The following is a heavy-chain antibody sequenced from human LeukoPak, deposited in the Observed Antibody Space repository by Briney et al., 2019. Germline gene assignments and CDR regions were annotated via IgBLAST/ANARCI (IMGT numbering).Heavy chain of an antibody. J-gene: IGHJ6*02. V-gene: IGHV3-43*02. CDR1: GFTFDDYA. D-gene: IGHD5-24*01. Sequence: GSLRLSCAASGFTFDDYAMHWVRQAPGKGLEWVSLISGDGGSTHYADSVKGRFTISRDNSKNSLYLQMNSLRTEDTALYYCAKDRAGGDGYYYYGMDVWGQGTTVTVSS. CDR3: AKDRAGGDGYYYYGMDV. CDR2: ISGDGGST.